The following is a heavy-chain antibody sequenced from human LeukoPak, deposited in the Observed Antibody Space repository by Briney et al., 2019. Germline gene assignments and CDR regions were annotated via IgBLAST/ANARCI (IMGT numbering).Heavy chain of an antibody. CDR1: GFTFTSYS. CDR2: ISGGGGST. D-gene: IGHD4-17*01. V-gene: IGHV3-23*01. Sequence: GGSLRLSCAASGFTFTSYSMNWVRQAPGKGLEWVSTISGGGGSTYYADSVKGRFTISRDNSKNTLYLQMNSLRAEDTAVYYCAAAYGDYVGYYYYGMDVWGQGTTVTVSS. J-gene: IGHJ6*02. CDR3: AAAYGDYVGYYYYGMDV.